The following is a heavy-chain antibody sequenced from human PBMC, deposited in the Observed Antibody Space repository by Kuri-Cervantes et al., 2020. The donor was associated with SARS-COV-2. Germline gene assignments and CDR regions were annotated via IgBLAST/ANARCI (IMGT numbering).Heavy chain of an antibody. CDR3: AKPGSVRGIIREDHYGLDV. Sequence: GESLKISCAVSGFTFSNYGMNWVRQAPGKGLEWVSVISASGGMTYYADSVKGRFTISRDNSKNTLYLQMNSLRPEDTGVYYCAKPGSVRGIIREDHYGLDVWGQGTTVTVSS. D-gene: IGHD3-10*01. J-gene: IGHJ6*02. CDR2: ISASGGMT. V-gene: IGHV3-23*01. CDR1: GFTFSNYG.